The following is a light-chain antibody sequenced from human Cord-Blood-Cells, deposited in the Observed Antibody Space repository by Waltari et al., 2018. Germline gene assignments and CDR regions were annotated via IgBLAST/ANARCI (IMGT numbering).Light chain of an antibody. Sequence: DIVMTQTPLSLSVTPGQPASISCKSSQSLLHSDGKTYLYWHLQKPGQPPQLLFYEVSSRFSGVPEWFSGSGSGTDFTLKISRVEAEDVVVYYCMQSIQHWTFGQGTKVEIK. CDR1: QSLLHSDGKTY. V-gene: IGKV2D-29*01. J-gene: IGKJ1*01. CDR2: EVS. CDR3: MQSIQHWT.